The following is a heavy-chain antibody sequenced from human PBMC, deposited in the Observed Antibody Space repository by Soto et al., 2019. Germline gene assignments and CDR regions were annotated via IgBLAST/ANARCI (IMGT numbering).Heavy chain of an antibody. Sequence: SETLSLTCTVSGGSVSSGSYYWSWIRQPPGKGLEWIGYIYYSGSTNYNPSLESRVIISVDTSKNQFSLKVTSVTAADTAVYYCARFGFGESLDYWGQGTLVTAPQ. D-gene: IGHD3-10*01. CDR3: ARFGFGESLDY. V-gene: IGHV4-61*01. CDR2: IYYSGST. CDR1: GGSVSSGSYY. J-gene: IGHJ4*02.